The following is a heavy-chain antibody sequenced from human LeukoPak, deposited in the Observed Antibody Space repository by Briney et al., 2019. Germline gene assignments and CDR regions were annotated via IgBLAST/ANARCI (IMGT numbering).Heavy chain of an antibody. CDR1: GFSFSSYE. V-gene: IGHV3-23*01. CDR3: AKNQGQWLVPVDY. Sequence: GGSLRLSCAASGFSFSSYEMNWVRQAPGKGLEWVSSMSGSGGSTYYADSVKGRFTISRDNPKNPLYLQMNNLRAEDTALYYCAKNQGQWLVPVDYWGQGTLVTVSS. J-gene: IGHJ4*02. CDR2: MSGSGGST. D-gene: IGHD6-19*01.